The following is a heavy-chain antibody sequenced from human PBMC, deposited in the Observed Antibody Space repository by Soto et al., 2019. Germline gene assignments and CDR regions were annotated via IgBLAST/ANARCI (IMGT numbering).Heavy chain of an antibody. CDR3: AKDRYGLGRYPEFDY. D-gene: IGHD3-10*01. Sequence: GGSLRLSCAASGFSFSSYGMHWVRQAPGKGLEWVGGFSFDGSHKYFVDSVKGRFAISRDNSKTTLYLQMNSLRVEDTAVYYCAKDRYGLGRYPEFDYWGEGXQVTV. CDR2: FSFDGSHK. CDR1: GFSFSSYG. V-gene: IGHV3-30*18. J-gene: IGHJ4*02.